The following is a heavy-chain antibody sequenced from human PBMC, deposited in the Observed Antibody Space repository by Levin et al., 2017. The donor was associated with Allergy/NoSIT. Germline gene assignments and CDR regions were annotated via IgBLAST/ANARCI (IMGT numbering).Heavy chain of an antibody. V-gene: IGHV5-51*01. Sequence: ASVKVSCQGSGFSFYGYWIGWVRQMPGKGLEWMGIIYPDDSNTRYSPSFEGQVTISVDKSISTAYLQWTSLKASDTAVYYCVRVASRHCTRGDCGFPKHYFDPWGQGTLVTVSS. CDR2: IYPDDSNT. J-gene: IGHJ4*02. CDR1: GFSFYGYW. D-gene: IGHD2-8*01. CDR3: VRVASRHCTRGDCGFPKHYFDP.